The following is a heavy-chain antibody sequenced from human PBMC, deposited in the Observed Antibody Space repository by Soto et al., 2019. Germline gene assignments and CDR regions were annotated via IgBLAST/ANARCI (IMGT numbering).Heavy chain of an antibody. Sequence: SSVQVSCKASGYTFTSYGISWVRQAPGQGLEWMGWISAYNGNTNYAQKLQGRVTMTTDSSTSTAYMELRSLRSDDTAVYYCARAELGFGRTGTTFYYYGMDVRGKGTTVTVSA. CDR3: ARAELGFGRTGTTFYYYGMDV. V-gene: IGHV1-18*04. CDR2: ISAYNGNT. J-gene: IGHJ6*04. D-gene: IGHD1-1*01. CDR1: GYTFTSYG.